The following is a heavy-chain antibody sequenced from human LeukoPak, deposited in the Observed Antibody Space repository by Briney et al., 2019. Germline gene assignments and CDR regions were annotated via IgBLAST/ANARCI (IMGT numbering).Heavy chain of an antibody. D-gene: IGHD3-22*01. J-gene: IGHJ4*02. CDR3: ARVFDTGYDSSNYYSYFDY. V-gene: IGHV4-30-2*01. CDR2: IYHSGST. Sequence: SQTLSLTCAVSGGSISSGGYSWSWIRQPPGKGLEWIGYIYHSGSTYYNPSLKSRVTISEDRSKNQFSLKLSSVTAADTAVYYCARVFDTGYDSSNYYSYFDYWGQGTLVTVSS. CDR1: GGSISSGGYS.